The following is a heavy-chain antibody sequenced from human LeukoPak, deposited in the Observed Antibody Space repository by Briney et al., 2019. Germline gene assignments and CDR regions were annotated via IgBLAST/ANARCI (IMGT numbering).Heavy chain of an antibody. CDR3: ARNYDSSGYTAFGY. V-gene: IGHV4-59*01. J-gene: IGHJ4*02. CDR1: GGSFSGYY. D-gene: IGHD3-22*01. Sequence: SETLSLTCAVYGGSFSGYYWSWIRQPPGKGLEWIGHIYSSGSTKYNPSLKSRVTISVDTSKNQFSLKLSSVTAADTAVYYCARNYDSSGYTAFGYWGRGTLLTVSS. CDR2: IYSSGST.